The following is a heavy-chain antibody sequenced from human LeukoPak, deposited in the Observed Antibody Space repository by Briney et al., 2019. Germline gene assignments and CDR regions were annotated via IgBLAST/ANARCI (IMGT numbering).Heavy chain of an antibody. Sequence: GGSLRLSCAASGFTFSSYGMHWVRQAPGKGLEWVAFIRYDGSNKYYADSVKGRFTISRDNAKNTLYLQMNSLRSEDTAVYYCARGPGGDYVWGSYRLIFDYWGQGTLVTVSS. CDR3: ARGPGGDYVWGSYRLIFDY. CDR2: IRYDGSNK. V-gene: IGHV3-30*02. J-gene: IGHJ4*02. D-gene: IGHD3-16*02. CDR1: GFTFSSYG.